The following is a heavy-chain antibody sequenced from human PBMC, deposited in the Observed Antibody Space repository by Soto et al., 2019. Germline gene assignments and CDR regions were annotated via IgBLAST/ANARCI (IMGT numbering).Heavy chain of an antibody. CDR3: ARDRDDYGSGNYYNRIDF. V-gene: IGHV1-69*01. Sequence: QVQLVQSGAEVKKPGSSVKVSCKASGGIFSTYAISWLRQAPGQGLEWMGGIIPIFGTPNYAQKFQGRVTITAEESTNTAYLEVTRLRADDTAVYYCARDRDDYGSGNYYNRIDFWGQGTLVTVSS. CDR2: IIPIFGTP. D-gene: IGHD3-10*01. CDR1: GGIFSTYA. J-gene: IGHJ4*02.